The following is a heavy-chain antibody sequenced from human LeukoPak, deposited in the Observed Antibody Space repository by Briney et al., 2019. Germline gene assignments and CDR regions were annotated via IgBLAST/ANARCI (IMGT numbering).Heavy chain of an antibody. CDR3: AKGRPGTIFYYFDY. CDR2: IRSKANSYAT. V-gene: IGHV3-73*01. J-gene: IGHJ4*02. CDR1: GFTFSGSA. D-gene: IGHD1-1*01. Sequence: GGSLKLSCAASGFTFSGSAMHWVRQASGKGLEWVGRIRSKANSYATAYAASVKGRFTISRDDSKNTAYLQMNSLKTEDTAVYYCAKGRPGTIFYYFDYWGQGTLVTVSS.